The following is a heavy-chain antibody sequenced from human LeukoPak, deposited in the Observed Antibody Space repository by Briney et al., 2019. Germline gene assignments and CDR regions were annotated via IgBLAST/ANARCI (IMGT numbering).Heavy chain of an antibody. CDR2: ISSDGSNK. D-gene: IGHD6-19*01. J-gene: IGHJ4*02. Sequence: GGSLRLSCAASGFTFSRYALHWARQAPGKGLEWVAVISSDGSNKYYAGSVEGRFTISRDNYNNTLLLQMNSLRAEDTAVYYCARTDISGWSRPLDCWGQGTLVTVSS. CDR1: GFTFSRYA. V-gene: IGHV3-30-3*01. CDR3: ARTDISGWSRPLDC.